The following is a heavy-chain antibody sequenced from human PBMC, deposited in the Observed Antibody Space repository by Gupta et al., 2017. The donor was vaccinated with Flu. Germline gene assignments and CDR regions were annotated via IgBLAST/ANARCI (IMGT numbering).Heavy chain of an antibody. V-gene: IGHV3-21*01. D-gene: IGHD2-21*02. CDR3: ARRDNCGGDCHSLDY. CDR2: ISSSSSYI. Sequence: EVQLVESGGGLVKPGGSLRLSCAASGFTFSSYNMNWVRQAPGKGLEWVSSISSSSSYIYYADSVKGRFTISRDNAKNSLYLQMNSLRAEDTTVYYWARRDNCGGDCHSLDYWAREPWAPSPQ. J-gene: IGHJ4*02. CDR1: GFTFSSYN.